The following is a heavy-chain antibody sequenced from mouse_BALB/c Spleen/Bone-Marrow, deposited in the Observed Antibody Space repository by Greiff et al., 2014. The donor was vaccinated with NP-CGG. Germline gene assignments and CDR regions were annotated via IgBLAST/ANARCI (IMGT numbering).Heavy chain of an antibody. CDR2: IDPANGNT. Sequence: VQLQQSGAELVKPGASVKLSCTASGFNIKDTYMHWVKQRPEQGLEWIGRIDPANGNTKYDPKFQGKATITADTSSNTAYLQLSSLTSEDTAVYYCAPDYYGSNQFAYWGQGTLVTVSA. CDR1: GFNIKDTY. J-gene: IGHJ3*01. V-gene: IGHV14-3*02. CDR3: APDYYGSNQFAY. D-gene: IGHD1-1*01.